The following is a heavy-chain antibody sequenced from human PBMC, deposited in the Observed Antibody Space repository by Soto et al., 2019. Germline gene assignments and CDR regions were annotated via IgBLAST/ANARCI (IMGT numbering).Heavy chain of an antibody. V-gene: IGHV1-18*01. J-gene: IGHJ6*02. D-gene: IGHD6-13*01. CDR2: ISGDNINS. CDR1: GFTFSDYG. Sequence: ASVQVSCKASGFTFSDYGLSWVRQAPGQPLEWMGWISGDNINSKYSQKFQGRLTMTTDTSTATASMELRSMTSDDTAGYYCGSEGQQLAQEKYYQFNGMDVWGQGTTVTVSS. CDR3: GSEGQQLAQEKYYQFNGMDV.